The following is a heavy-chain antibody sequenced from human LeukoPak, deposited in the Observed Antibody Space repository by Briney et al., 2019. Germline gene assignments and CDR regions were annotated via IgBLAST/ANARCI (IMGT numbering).Heavy chain of an antibody. CDR2: ISSGGYTT. D-gene: IGHD3-10*01. CDR3: AREGSSYAPSEPFYFDY. J-gene: IGHJ4*02. CDR1: GFTLSSHD. V-gene: IGHV3-48*03. Sequence: GGSLRLSCTDSGFTLSSHDMKWVRQAPGKGLEWVSHISSGGYTTRYADSVKGRFTISRDNAKNSLYLQMNSLRAEDTAVYYCAREGSSYAPSEPFYFDYWGQGTLVTVSS.